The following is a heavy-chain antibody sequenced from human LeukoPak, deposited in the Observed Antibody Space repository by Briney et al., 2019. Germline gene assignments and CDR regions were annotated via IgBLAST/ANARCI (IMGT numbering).Heavy chain of an antibody. CDR2: IKTDGSEK. CDR3: ARGGTFVSDY. V-gene: IGHV3-7*01. D-gene: IGHD1-1*01. Sequence: GGSLRLSCAASGFTFSSFWMSWVRQAPGKGLEWVANIKTDGSEKYYVDSMKGRFTVSRDNAKNSLYLQMDSLRAEDTAVYYCARGGTFVSDYWGQGNLVTVSS. J-gene: IGHJ4*02. CDR1: GFTFSSFW.